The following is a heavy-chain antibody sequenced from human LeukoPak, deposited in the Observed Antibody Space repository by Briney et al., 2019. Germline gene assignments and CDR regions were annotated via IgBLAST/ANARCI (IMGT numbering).Heavy chain of an antibody. Sequence: GASVKVSCKASGYTFTCYYMHWVRQAPGQGLEWMGWINPNSGGTNYAQKFQGRVTMTRDTSISTAYMELSRLRSDDTAVYYCARGGAGYYDSSGYFDYWGQGTLVTVSS. V-gene: IGHV1-2*02. D-gene: IGHD3-22*01. CDR2: INPNSGGT. CDR1: GYTFTCYY. J-gene: IGHJ4*02. CDR3: ARGGAGYYDSSGYFDY.